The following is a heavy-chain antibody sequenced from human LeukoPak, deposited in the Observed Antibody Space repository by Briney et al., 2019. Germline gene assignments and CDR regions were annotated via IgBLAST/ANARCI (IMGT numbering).Heavy chain of an antibody. D-gene: IGHD5-18*01. Sequence: GGSLRLSCAASGFTFSNYWMHWVRQAPGKGLVWVSRINSDGINTSYADSVKGRFTISRDNAKNTLNLQMNSLRAEDTAVYYCAKDSPLEAPYSYGSIDYWGQGTLVTVSS. CDR1: GFTFSNYW. CDR3: AKDSPLEAPYSYGSIDY. CDR2: INSDGINT. J-gene: IGHJ4*02. V-gene: IGHV3-74*01.